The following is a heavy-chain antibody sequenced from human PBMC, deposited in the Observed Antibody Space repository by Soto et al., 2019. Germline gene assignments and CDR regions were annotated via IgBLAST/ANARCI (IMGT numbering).Heavy chain of an antibody. J-gene: IGHJ3*02. Sequence: QVQLEQSGAEVRKPGSSVKVSCKASGGTFSSSAINWLRQAPGQGPEWMGGIIPTFGTSNYIPKLRGRVTITADTSTNTAYMEVSSLTSEDTAMYYCARSETAGHKGFVIWGQGTMVTVSA. CDR3: ARSETAGHKGFVI. D-gene: IGHD6-19*01. V-gene: IGHV1-69*06. CDR2: IIPTFGTS. CDR1: GGTFSSSA.